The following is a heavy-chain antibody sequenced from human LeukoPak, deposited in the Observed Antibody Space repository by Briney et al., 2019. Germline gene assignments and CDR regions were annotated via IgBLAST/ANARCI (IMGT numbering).Heavy chain of an antibody. V-gene: IGHV1-18*01. D-gene: IGHD5-18*01. CDR2: ISAYNGNT. Sequence: ASVKVSCKASGYTFISYGISWVRQAPGQGLEWMGWISAYNGNTNCAQKFQGRVTMTTDTSTTTAHMELRSLRSDDTAVYYCARETERGYSYGPTFDYWGQGTLVTVSS. CDR1: GYTFISYG. CDR3: ARETERGYSYGPTFDY. J-gene: IGHJ4*02.